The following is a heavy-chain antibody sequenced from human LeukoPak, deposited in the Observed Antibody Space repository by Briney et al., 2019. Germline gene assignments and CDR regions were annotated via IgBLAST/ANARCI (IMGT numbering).Heavy chain of an antibody. Sequence: SETLSLTCTVSGDSVSNYYWSWIRQPPGKRLEWIGCIYYSESATYNPYLKSRVTISVDTSKNQCSLKLSSVTAADTAVYYCARQSISGSSLRYFDYWGQGTLVNVSS. J-gene: IGHJ4*02. CDR2: IYYSESA. CDR3: ARQSISGSSLRYFDY. D-gene: IGHD3-22*01. CDR1: GDSVSNYY. V-gene: IGHV4-59*02.